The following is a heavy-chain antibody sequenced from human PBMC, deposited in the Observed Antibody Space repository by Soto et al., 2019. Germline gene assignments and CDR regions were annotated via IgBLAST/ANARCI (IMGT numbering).Heavy chain of an antibody. J-gene: IGHJ6*02. CDR2: ISYDGSNK. D-gene: IGHD3-3*01. CDR3: AKDRQADFWRLPSPMDV. Sequence: PGGSLRLSCAASGFTFSSSGIHWARQAPGKGLEWVAVISYDGSNKFYIDSVKGRFTVSRDNSKNTLYLQMSSLRAEDTAVYYCAKDRQADFWRLPSPMDVWGQGTTVTVSS. V-gene: IGHV3-30*18. CDR1: GFTFSSSG.